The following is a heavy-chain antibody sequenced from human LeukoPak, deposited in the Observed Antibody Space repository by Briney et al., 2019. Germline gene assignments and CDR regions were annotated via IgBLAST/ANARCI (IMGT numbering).Heavy chain of an antibody. D-gene: IGHD6-13*01. CDR1: GYTFSDQY. J-gene: IGHJ5*01. Sequence: GASVKVSCKASGYTFSDQYIHWVRQAPGQGLEWMGWMNPNRGGTVYAQKFQGRVTMTRDTSISTAYLELSSLQFDDTAVYFCARPQQNNWFHSWGQGTLVTVSS. V-gene: IGHV1-2*02. CDR2: MNPNRGGT. CDR3: ARPQQNNWFHS.